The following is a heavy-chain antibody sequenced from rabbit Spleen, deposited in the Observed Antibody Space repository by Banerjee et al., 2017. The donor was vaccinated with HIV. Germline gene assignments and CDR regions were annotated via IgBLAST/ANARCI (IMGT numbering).Heavy chain of an antibody. CDR2: INSHTGRS. CDR3: ARDLPDVIGWNLNV. V-gene: IGHV1S45*01. CDR1: GFSFSSGYD. J-gene: IGHJ4*01. D-gene: IGHD1-1*01. Sequence: QEQLVESGGGLVQPEGSLTLTCTASGFSFSSGYDMCWVRQAPGKGLEWIGCINSHTGRSVYASWVNGRFTISKTSSTTVTLQMTSLTAADTATYFCARDLPDVIGWNLNVWGQGTLVTVS.